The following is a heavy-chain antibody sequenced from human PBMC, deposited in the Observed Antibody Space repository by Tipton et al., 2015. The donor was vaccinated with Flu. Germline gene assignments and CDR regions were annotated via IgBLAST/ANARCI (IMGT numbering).Heavy chain of an antibody. CDR3: ARDYGDLNWFDT. CDR1: GGSISSSSYY. V-gene: IGHV4-61*09. CDR2: IYTSGST. D-gene: IGHD4-17*01. Sequence: TLSLTCTVSGGSISSSSYYWTWIRQPAGKGLEWIGQIYTSGSTKYNPSLKSRVTMSLDTSKNHFSLKLSSVTAADTAMYYCARDYGDLNWFDTWGQGTLVTVSS. J-gene: IGHJ5*02.